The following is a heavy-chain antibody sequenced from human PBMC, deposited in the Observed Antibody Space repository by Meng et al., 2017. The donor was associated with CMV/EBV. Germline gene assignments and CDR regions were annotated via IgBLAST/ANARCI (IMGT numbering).Heavy chain of an antibody. Sequence: GGPLRLSCAASGFTFSSYSMNWVRQAPGKGLEWVSYISSSSSTIYYADSVKGRFTISRDNAKNALYLQMNSLRAEDTAVYYCARGVEGFDYWGQGTLVTVSS. V-gene: IGHV3-48*04. CDR2: ISSSSSTI. J-gene: IGHJ4*02. CDR3: ARGVEGFDY. CDR1: GFTFSSYS.